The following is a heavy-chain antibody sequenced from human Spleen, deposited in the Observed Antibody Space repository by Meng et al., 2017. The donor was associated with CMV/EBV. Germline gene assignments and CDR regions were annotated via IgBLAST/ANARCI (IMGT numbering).Heavy chain of an antibody. V-gene: IGHV3-23*03. CDR1: GFTFGPYT. J-gene: IGHJ6*02. D-gene: IGHD3-3*01. Sequence: GGSLRLSCAASGFTFGPYTMTWVRQAPGKGLEWVSVIYNDGSTSYAASVKGRFTISRDTSKNTVSLQMNSLRAEDTAVYYCLRSFDFWSFDGWGQGTTVTVSS. CDR2: IYNDGST. CDR3: LRSFDFWSFDG.